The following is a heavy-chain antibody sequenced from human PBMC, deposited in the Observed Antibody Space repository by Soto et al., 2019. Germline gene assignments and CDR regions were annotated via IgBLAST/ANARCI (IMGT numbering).Heavy chain of an antibody. J-gene: IGHJ5*02. D-gene: IGHD3-10*01. CDR1: GGSFSGYY. CDR3: ARGLGGSGSSEQYNWCDP. Sequence: QVQLQQWGAGLLKPSETLCLTCADCGGSFSGYYWSWIRQPPGKELEWIGEINHGGRTNYNPSLKSIVTTSVDTSKNQFSLKLSSVTAADTAVYYCARGLGGSGSSEQYNWCDPWGQGTLVTVSS. CDR2: INHGGRT. V-gene: IGHV4-34*01.